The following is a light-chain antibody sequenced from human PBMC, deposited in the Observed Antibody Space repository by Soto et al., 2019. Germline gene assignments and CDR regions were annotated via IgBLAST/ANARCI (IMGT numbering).Light chain of an antibody. CDR2: GTS. Sequence: EIVLTQSPGTLSLSPGERATLSCRASQSVSTTYLGWYQQKPGQAPRLLVYGTSRRATGIPDRFSGSGSGTDFTITISSLELEDFAVYSCQHYGSSPPMYTFGQGTKLEIK. CDR3: QHYGSSPPMYT. CDR1: QSVSTTY. V-gene: IGKV3-20*01. J-gene: IGKJ2*01.